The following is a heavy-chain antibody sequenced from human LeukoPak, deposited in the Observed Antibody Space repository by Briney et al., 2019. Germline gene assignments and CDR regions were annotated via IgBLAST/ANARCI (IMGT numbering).Heavy chain of an antibody. CDR3: AMGSGYYY. CDR2: INSDGSST. J-gene: IGHJ4*02. V-gene: IGHV3-74*01. D-gene: IGHD3-22*01. CDR1: GFTFSSYW. Sequence: PGGSLRHSCAASGFTFSSYWMHWVRQAPGKGLVGVSRINSDGSSTSYADSVKGRFTISRDNAKNTLYLQMNSLRAEDTAVYYCAMGSGYYYWGQGTLVTVSS.